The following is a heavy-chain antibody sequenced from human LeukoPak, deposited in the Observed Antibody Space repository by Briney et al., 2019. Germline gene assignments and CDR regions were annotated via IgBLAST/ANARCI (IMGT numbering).Heavy chain of an antibody. J-gene: IGHJ5*02. CDR2: INTNAGNP. Sequence: VASVKVSCKASGYTFANYIMHWVRQAPGQGLEWMGWINTNAGNPTYAQGFTGRFVFSLDTSVSTAYLQISSLKAEDTAVYYCARGERITLARGVNPKWFDPWGQGTLVTVSS. CDR1: GYTFANYI. D-gene: IGHD3-10*01. V-gene: IGHV7-4-1*02. CDR3: ARGERITLARGVNPKWFDP.